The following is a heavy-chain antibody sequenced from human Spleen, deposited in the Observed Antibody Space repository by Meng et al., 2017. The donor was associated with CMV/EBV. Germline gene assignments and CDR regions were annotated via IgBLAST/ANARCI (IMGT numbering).Heavy chain of an antibody. V-gene: IGHV1-8*01. CDR1: GYTFTSYD. J-gene: IGHJ3*02. CDR3: ARLQDDIVVVVAAPGAFDI. D-gene: IGHD2-15*01. Sequence: ASVKVSCKASGYTFTSYDINWVRQATGQGLEWMGWMNPNSGNTGYAQKFQGRVTMTRNTSISTAYMELSSLRSEDTAVYYCARLQDDIVVVVAAPGAFDIWGQGTMVTVSS. CDR2: MNPNSGNT.